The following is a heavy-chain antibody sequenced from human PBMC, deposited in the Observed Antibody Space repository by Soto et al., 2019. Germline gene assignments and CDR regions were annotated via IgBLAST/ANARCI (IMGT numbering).Heavy chain of an antibody. CDR2: INAGNGNT. V-gene: IGHV1-3*01. CDR3: ARDRRSGGMDV. Sequence: XVKVSCKASGYAFTSYAMHWVRQAPGQRLEWMGWINAGNGNTKYSQKFQGRVTITRDTSASTAYMELSSLRSEDTAVYYCARDRRSGGMDVWGQGTTVTVSS. CDR1: GYAFTSYA. J-gene: IGHJ6*02.